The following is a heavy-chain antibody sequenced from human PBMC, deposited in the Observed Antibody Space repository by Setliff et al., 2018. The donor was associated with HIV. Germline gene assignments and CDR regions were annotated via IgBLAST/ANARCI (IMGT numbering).Heavy chain of an antibody. Sequence: PSETLSLTCSVSGVSITTDGYYWSWIRHYPGKGLEWIGYMYHSGSTYYNASLASRLIMSLDPSKNQFSLKLNSMTAADTAMYYCAGGRYFRDIRDSRFDCWGQGMLVTVSS. V-gene: IGHV4-31*03. CDR3: AGGRYFRDIRDSRFDC. J-gene: IGHJ4*02. CDR1: GVSITTDGYY. CDR2: MYHSGST. D-gene: IGHD3-9*01.